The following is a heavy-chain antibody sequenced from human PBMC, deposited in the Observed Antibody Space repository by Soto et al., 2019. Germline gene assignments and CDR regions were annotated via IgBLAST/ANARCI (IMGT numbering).Heavy chain of an antibody. D-gene: IGHD3-16*01. J-gene: IGHJ4*02. Sequence: ASVKVSCKASGYTFTIYAMHWVRQAPGQRLEWMGWINAGNGNTKYSQKFQGRVTITRDTSASAAYMELSSLRSEDTAVYYCANALGLYYFDYWGQGTLVTVS. CDR2: INAGNGNT. V-gene: IGHV1-3*01. CDR3: ANALGLYYFDY. CDR1: GYTFTIYA.